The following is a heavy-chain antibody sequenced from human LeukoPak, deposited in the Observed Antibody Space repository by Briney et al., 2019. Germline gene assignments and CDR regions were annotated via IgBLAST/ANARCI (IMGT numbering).Heavy chain of an antibody. D-gene: IGHD6-13*01. CDR2: INHSGST. V-gene: IGHV4-34*01. Sequence: SETLSLTCAVYGGSFSGYYWSWIRQSPGKGLEWIGEINHSGSTNYNSSLKSRVTISVDTSKNQFSLKLSSVTAADTAVYYCARVRAAAAAIYYYYYMDVWGKGTTVTISS. CDR1: GGSFSGYY. CDR3: ARVRAAAAAIYYYYYMDV. J-gene: IGHJ6*03.